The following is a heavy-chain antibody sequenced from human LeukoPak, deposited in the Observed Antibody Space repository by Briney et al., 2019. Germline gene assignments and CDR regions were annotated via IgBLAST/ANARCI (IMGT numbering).Heavy chain of an antibody. CDR1: GFTFSSYG. CDR2: IRYDGSNK. V-gene: IGHV3-30*02. D-gene: IGHD5-24*01. CDR3: ARGWLQLIGYFQH. J-gene: IGHJ1*01. Sequence: SGGSLRLSCAASGFTFSSYGMHWVRQAPGKGLEWVAFIRYDGSNKYYADSVKGRFTISRDNSKNTLYLQMNSLRAEDTAVYYCARGWLQLIGYFQHWGQGTLVTVSS.